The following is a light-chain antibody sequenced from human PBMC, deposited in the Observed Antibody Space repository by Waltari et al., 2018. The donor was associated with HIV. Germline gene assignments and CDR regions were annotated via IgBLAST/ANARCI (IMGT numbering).Light chain of an antibody. V-gene: IGKV1-5*03. Sequence: DIQMTQSPSTLSATVGDRVTITCRASQSISSWLAWYQQKSGKAPKLLIYKASSLESGVPSRFSGSGSGTEFTLTISSLQPDDFATYYCQQHNSYSWTFGQGTKVELK. CDR2: KAS. CDR3: QQHNSYSWT. J-gene: IGKJ1*01. CDR1: QSISSW.